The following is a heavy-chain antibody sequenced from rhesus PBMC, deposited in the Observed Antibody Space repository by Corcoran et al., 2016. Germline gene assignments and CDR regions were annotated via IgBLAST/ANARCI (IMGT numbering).Heavy chain of an antibody. J-gene: IGHJ4*01. V-gene: IGHV3S5*01. D-gene: IGHD5-24*01. CDR1: GFTFSSYG. Sequence: EVQLVESGGGLVQPGGSLRLSCAASGFTFSSYGMSWVRQAPGKGLEWVSYISNGGGSNYDANSVKGRFTISRDNSKNTLSLQMNSLRAEDTAVYYCAKGADTAGTVWIGDYWGQGVLVTVSS. CDR3: AKGADTAGTVWIGDY. CDR2: ISNGGGSN.